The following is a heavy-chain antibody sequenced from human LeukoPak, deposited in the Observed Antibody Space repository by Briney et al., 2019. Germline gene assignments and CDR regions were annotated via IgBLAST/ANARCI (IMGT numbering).Heavy chain of an antibody. J-gene: IGHJ4*02. CDR3: ARGHHYYDSSAYYY. Sequence: GGSLRLSCSASGFTFNTYPMHWVRQAPGKGLECVSAISSSGDRTYYADSVKGRFTISRDNSKNTLFFLMSSLRTEDTAVYYCARGHHYYDSSAYYYWGQGTLVTVSS. CDR2: ISSSGDRT. D-gene: IGHD3-22*01. V-gene: IGHV3-64*05. CDR1: GFTFNTYP.